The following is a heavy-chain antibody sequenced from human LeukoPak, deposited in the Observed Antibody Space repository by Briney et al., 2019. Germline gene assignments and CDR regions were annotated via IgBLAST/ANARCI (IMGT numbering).Heavy chain of an antibody. CDR1: GFTFDDYG. CDR2: INWNGGST. Sequence: GGSLSVACAASGFTFDDYGMRWVRQAPGMGLEWVSGINWNGGSTGYADSVKGRFTISRDNAKNSLYLQMNSLRAEDTALYYCARGAARPMYYYYYYMDVWGKGTTVTVSS. J-gene: IGHJ6*03. V-gene: IGHV3-20*04. D-gene: IGHD6-6*01. CDR3: ARGAARPMYYYYYYMDV.